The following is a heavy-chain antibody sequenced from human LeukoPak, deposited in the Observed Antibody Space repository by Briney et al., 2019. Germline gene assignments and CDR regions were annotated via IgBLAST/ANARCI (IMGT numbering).Heavy chain of an antibody. D-gene: IGHD1-1*01. CDR3: ARYVPVRTGTTRASFDY. CDR2: ISHSGTT. J-gene: IGHJ4*02. Sequence: SETLSLTCAVYGGSFSDYDWSWIRQPPGKGLEWIGEISHSGTTNCDPSLKSRISMSIDTSRSQFSLNLGSVTAADTAVYYCARYVPVRTGTTRASFDYWGLGTLVTVSS. CDR1: GGSFSDYD. V-gene: IGHV4-34*10.